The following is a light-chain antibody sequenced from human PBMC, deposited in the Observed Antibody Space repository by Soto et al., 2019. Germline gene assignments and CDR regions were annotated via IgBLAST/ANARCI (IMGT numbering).Light chain of an antibody. CDR3: QSYDGSLSGWV. CDR1: SSNIGAGYD. V-gene: IGLV1-40*01. Sequence: QYVLTQPPSVSGAPGQRVTISCTGSSSNIGAGYDVHWYQQLPGTAPKLLIYGNSNRPSGVPDRFSGSKSGTSASLAITGLRAEDEADYYCQSYDGSLSGWVFGGGTKLTVL. J-gene: IGLJ3*02. CDR2: GNS.